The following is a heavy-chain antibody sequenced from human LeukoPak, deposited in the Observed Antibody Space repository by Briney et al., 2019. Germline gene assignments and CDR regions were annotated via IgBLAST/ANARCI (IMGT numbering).Heavy chain of an antibody. D-gene: IGHD2-21*02. CDR3: ARDRLSANAFDM. CDR1: GGSTTNYY. CDR2: ISHIGST. J-gene: IGHJ3*02. Sequence: SETLSLTCSVSGGSTTNYYWNWMRQPPGKGLKWIGYISHIGSTNYNPSLKSRLTISVDRSKNQFYLKLTFVTAADTAIYYCARDRLSANAFDMWGQGTVVTVSS. V-gene: IGHV4-59*01.